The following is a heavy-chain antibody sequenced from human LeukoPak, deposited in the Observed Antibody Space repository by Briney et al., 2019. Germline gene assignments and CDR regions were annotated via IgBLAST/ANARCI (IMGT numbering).Heavy chain of an antibody. CDR2: TSGSGTST. CDR1: GFTFSSYA. Sequence: PGGSLRLSCAASGFTFSSYAMTWVRQAPGKGLEWVSVTSGSGTSTFYADSVKGRFTISRDNAKNSLYLQMNSLRAEDTAVYYCTRDFGSGDYVGVSDYWGQGTLVTVSS. J-gene: IGHJ4*02. D-gene: IGHD3-10*01. V-gene: IGHV3-23*01. CDR3: TRDFGSGDYVGVSDY.